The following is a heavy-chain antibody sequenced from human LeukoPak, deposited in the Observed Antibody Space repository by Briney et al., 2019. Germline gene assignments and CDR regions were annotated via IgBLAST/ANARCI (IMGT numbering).Heavy chain of an antibody. CDR3: ARERGHYDYVWGSYRQGYFDY. J-gene: IGHJ4*02. V-gene: IGHV3-53*01. CDR2: IYSGGST. D-gene: IGHD3-16*02. Sequence: PGGSLRLSCAASGFTVSSNYMSWVRQAPGKGLEWVSVIYSGGSTYYADSVKGRFTISRDNSKNTLYLQMNSLRAEDTAVYYCARERGHYDYVWGSYRQGYFDYWGQGTLVTVSS. CDR1: GFTVSSNY.